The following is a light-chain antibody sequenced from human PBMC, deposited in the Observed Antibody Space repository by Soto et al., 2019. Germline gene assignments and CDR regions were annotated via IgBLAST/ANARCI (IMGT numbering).Light chain of an antibody. J-gene: IGLJ1*01. CDR1: TSDIGASNF. Sequence: QSALTQPHSVSGSPRQSITVSCTGTTSDIGASNFVSWYQHLPGRAAKLIIFDATHRPSGVYDGFSGSKDGITDCLTISGPQADDEAEYCCISYKTDGTFVFRTGTKVTVL. V-gene: IGLV2-14*03. CDR2: DAT. CDR3: ISYKTDGTFV.